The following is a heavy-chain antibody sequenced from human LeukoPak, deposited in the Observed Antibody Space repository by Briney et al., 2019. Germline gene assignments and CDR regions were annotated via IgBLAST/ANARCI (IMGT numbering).Heavy chain of an antibody. J-gene: IGHJ4*02. CDR3: ARDPRPYCSGGSCYRGQ. D-gene: IGHD2-15*01. V-gene: IGHV4-31*03. CDR1: GGSISSGGYY. CDR2: IYYSGST. Sequence: SETLSLTCTVSGGSISSGGYYWSWIRQHPGKGLEWIGYIYYSGSTYYNPSLKSRVTISVDTSKNQFSLKLSSVTAADMAVYYCARDPRPYCSGGSCYRGQWGQGTLVTVSS.